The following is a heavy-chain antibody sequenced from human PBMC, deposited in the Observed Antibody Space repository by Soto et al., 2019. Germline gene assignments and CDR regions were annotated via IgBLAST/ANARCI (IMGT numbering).Heavy chain of an antibody. V-gene: IGHV3-23*01. D-gene: IGHD4-17*01. J-gene: IGHJ4*02. CDR3: AKGTSPGPDYGDYFDY. Sequence: PGGSLRLSCAASGFTFSSYAMSWVRQAPGKGLEWVSAISGSGGSTYYADSVKGRFTISRDNSKNTLYLQMNSLRAEDTAVYYCAKGTSPGPDYGDYFDYWCQATAVTVSS. CDR2: ISGSGGST. CDR1: GFTFSSYA.